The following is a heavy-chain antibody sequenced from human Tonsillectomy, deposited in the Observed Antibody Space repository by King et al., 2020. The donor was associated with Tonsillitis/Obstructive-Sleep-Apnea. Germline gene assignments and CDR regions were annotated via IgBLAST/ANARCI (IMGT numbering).Heavy chain of an antibody. J-gene: IGHJ3*02. CDR3: ARESSSWYYAFDI. V-gene: IGHV3-53*04. CDR1: GFTVGSNY. D-gene: IGHD6-13*01. CDR2: SYSGGST. Sequence: VQLVESGGGLVQPGGSLRLSCAASGFTVGSNYMNWVRQAPGKGLEWVSVSYSGGSTYYADSVKGRFTISRHNSKNTLFLQMNSLRAEDTAVYYCARESSSWYYAFDIWGQGTMVTVSS.